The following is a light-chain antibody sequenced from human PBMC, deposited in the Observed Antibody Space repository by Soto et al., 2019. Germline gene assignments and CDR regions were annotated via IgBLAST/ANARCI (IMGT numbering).Light chain of an antibody. V-gene: IGKV3-20*01. CDR2: GAS. CDR3: QQYGTSPLT. Sequence: EIVLTQSPGTLSLSPGERATLSCRASQSVGSSDLAWYQQKPGQAPTLLIYGASSRATGIPDRFSGSGSGTDFPLTISRLEPEDFAVYYCQQYGTSPLTFGGGTKVEIK. CDR1: QSVGSSD. J-gene: IGKJ4*01.